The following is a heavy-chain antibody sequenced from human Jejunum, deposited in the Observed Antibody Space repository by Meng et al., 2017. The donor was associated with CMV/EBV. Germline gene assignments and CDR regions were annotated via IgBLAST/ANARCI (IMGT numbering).Heavy chain of an antibody. J-gene: IGHJ4*01. V-gene: IGHV3-23*01. CDR3: AKGTAFGVTAPDY. Sequence: ASGFSFSDYTMTWVRQAPGKGLEWVSRVRGDGGEAAYADSVRGRFIISRDNSQNTLFLQMSSLRAEDTAVYYCAKGTAFGVTAPDYWGHGTLVTVSS. CDR2: VRGDGGEA. D-gene: IGHD2-21*02. CDR1: GFSFSDYT.